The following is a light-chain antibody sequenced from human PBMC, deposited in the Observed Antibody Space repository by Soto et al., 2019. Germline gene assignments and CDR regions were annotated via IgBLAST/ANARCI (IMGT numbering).Light chain of an antibody. V-gene: IGKV1-5*01. CDR2: DVS. CDR3: QQYSSYPS. Sequence: GDRVTITCRASQSISRWLAWFQQKPGKAPKLLISDVSNLERGVPSRFSGSGSGTEFTLTISSLETDDVATYYCQQYSSYPSFGQGTKVDIK. CDR1: QSISRW. J-gene: IGKJ1*01.